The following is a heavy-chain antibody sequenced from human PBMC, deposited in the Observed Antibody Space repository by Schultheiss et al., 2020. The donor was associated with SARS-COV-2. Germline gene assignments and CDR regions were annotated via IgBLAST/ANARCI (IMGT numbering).Heavy chain of an antibody. D-gene: IGHD2-2*01. V-gene: IGHV1-8*02. CDR1: GYTFTSYG. CDR2: INPNSGGT. CDR3: ARDQDCSSTSCYFLSYYYGMDV. J-gene: IGHJ6*02. Sequence: ASVKVSCKASGYTFTSYGISWVRQAPGQGLEWMGWINPNSGGTNYAQKFQGRVTMTRNTSISTAYMELSSLRSEDTAVYYCARDQDCSSTSCYFLSYYYGMDVWGQGTTVTVSS.